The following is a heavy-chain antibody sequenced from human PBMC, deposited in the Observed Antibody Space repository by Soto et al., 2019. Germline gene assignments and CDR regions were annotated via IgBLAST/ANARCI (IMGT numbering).Heavy chain of an antibody. J-gene: IGHJ4*02. CDR2: IIPILGIA. CDR1: GGTFSSYT. Sequence: QVQLVQSGTEVQKPGSSVKVSCKASGGTFSSYTISWVRQAPGQGLEWMGRIIPILGIANYAQKFQGRVTITAVKSTSTAYMELSSLRSEDTAVYYCAREGQLVPQFDYWGQGTLVTVSS. D-gene: IGHD6-6*01. V-gene: IGHV1-69*08. CDR3: AREGQLVPQFDY.